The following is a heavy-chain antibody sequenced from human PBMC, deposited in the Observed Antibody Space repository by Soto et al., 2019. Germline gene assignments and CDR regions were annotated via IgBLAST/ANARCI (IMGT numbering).Heavy chain of an antibody. CDR2: ISYDGSNK. J-gene: IGHJ4*02. D-gene: IGHD2-2*01. CDR1: GFTFSSYG. Sequence: QVQLVESGGGVVQPGRSLRLSCAASGFTFSSYGMHWVRQAPGKGLEWVAVISYDGSNKYYADSVKGRFTISRDNSKNTLYLQMNSLIAEDTAVYYCAKDLLGTIKYYFDYWGQGTLVTVSS. V-gene: IGHV3-30*18. CDR3: AKDLLGTIKYYFDY.